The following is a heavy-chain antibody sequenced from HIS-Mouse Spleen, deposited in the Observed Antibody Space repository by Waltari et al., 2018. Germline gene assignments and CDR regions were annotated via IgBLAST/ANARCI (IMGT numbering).Heavy chain of an antibody. V-gene: IGHV4-38-2*02. Sequence: QVQLQESGPGLVKPSETLSLTCTVSGYSISSGYYWGWLRRPPGKGLEWTGSIYHSGSTYYNPSLKSRVTISVDTSKNQFSLKLSSVTAADTAVYYCARDLTTVTTMGWFDPWGQGTLVTVSS. CDR1: GYSISSGYY. CDR2: IYHSGST. D-gene: IGHD4-4*01. CDR3: ARDLTTVTTMGWFDP. J-gene: IGHJ5*02.